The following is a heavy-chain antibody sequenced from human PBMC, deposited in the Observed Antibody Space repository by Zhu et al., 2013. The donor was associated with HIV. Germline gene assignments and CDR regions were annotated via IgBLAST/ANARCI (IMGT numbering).Heavy chain of an antibody. J-gene: IGHJ6*02. D-gene: IGHD3-3*01. V-gene: IGHV1-18*01. CDR1: GYTFTSYG. CDR3: ARQNYDFWSGYYTAGSYYGMDV. Sequence: QVQLVQSGAEVKKPGASVKVSCKASGYTFTSYGISWVRQAPGQGLEWMGWISAYNGNTNYAQKLQGRVTMTTDTSTSTAYMELRSLRSDDTAVYYCARQNYDFWSGYYTAGSYYGMDVWGQGTTVTVSS. CDR2: ISAYNGNT.